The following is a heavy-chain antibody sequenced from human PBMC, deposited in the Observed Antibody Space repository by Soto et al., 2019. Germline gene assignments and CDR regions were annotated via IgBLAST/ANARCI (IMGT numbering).Heavy chain of an antibody. V-gene: IGHV3-15*01. D-gene: IGHD3-16*02. Sequence: GGSLRLSCAASGFTFSNAWMSWVRQAPGKGLEWVGRIKSKTDGGTTDYAAPVKGRFTISRDDSKNTLYLQMNSLKTEDTAVYYCTTDPLYDYVWGSYRMNWFDPWGQGTLVTVSS. J-gene: IGHJ5*02. CDR1: GFTFSNAW. CDR3: TTDPLYDYVWGSYRMNWFDP. CDR2: IKSKTDGGTT.